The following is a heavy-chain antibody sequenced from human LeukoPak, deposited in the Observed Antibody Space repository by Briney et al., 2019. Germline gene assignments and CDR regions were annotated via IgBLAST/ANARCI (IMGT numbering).Heavy chain of an antibody. CDR2: ISYDGSNK. D-gene: IGHD6-19*01. Sequence: GGSLRLSCAASGFTFSSYGMHWVRQAPGKGLEWVAVISYDGSNKYYADSVKGRFTISRDNSKNTLYLQMNSLRAEDTAVYYCAKKRGIAVAGTLLFPFDYWGQGTLVTVSS. CDR3: AKKRGIAVAGTLLFPFDY. J-gene: IGHJ4*02. V-gene: IGHV3-30*18. CDR1: GFTFSSYG.